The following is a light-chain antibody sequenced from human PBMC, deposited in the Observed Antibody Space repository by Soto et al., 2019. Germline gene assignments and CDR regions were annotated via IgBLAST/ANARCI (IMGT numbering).Light chain of an antibody. CDR3: SSYTSSSTVV. V-gene: IGLV2-14*03. Sequence: ALTQPASVSGSPGQSVTISCTGTRSDVGGYNYVSWYQHHPGKAPKLMIYDVSNRPSGVSNRFSGSKSGNTASLTISGLQAEDEADYYCSSYTSSSTVVFGGGTKLTVL. J-gene: IGLJ2*01. CDR1: RSDVGGYNY. CDR2: DVS.